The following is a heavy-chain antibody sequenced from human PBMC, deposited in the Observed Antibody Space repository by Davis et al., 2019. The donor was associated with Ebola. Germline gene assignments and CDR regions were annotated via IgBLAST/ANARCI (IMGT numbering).Heavy chain of an antibody. J-gene: IGHJ3*02. CDR1: GGSFSGYY. D-gene: IGHD3-10*01. V-gene: IGHV4-34*01. CDR3: ARHLYGEGAFDI. CDR2: IYYSGST. Sequence: SETLSLTCAVYGGSFSGYYWSWIRQPPGKGLEWIGSIYYSGSTYYNPSLKSRVTISVDTSKNQFSLKLSSVTAADTAVYYCARHLYGEGAFDIWGQGTMVTVSS.